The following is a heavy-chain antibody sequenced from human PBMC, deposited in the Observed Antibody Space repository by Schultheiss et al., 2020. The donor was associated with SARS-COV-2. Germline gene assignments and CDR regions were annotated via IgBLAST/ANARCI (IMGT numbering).Heavy chain of an antibody. V-gene: IGHV3-30*01. CDR2: ISYDGSNK. CDR1: GFTFSSYA. Sequence: GGSLRLSCAASGFTFSSYAMHWVHQAPGKGLEWVAVISYDGSNKYYADSVKGRFTISRDNSKNTLYLQMNSLRAEDTAVYYCARDSYSSSSGGYWGQGTLVTVSS. D-gene: IGHD6-13*01. CDR3: ARDSYSSSSGGY. J-gene: IGHJ4*02.